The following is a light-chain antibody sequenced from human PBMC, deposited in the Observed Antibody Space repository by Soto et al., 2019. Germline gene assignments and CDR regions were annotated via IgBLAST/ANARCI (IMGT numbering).Light chain of an antibody. Sequence: QSLLTLPAPVSGLPGQSNTISCRGNIRDFVLSNSVFWYQQHPGKHPKLMIYGVNNRPSGVSNRFSGSKSGNTASLTISGLQADDEADYYCSSYTTRSALQVFGTGTKVTAL. CDR1: IRDFVLSNS. J-gene: IGLJ1*01. CDR2: GVN. V-gene: IGLV2-14*01. CDR3: SSYTTRSALQV.